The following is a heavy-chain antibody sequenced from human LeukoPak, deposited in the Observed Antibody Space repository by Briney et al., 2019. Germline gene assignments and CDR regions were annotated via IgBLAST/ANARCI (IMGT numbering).Heavy chain of an antibody. D-gene: IGHD5-24*01. J-gene: IGHJ4*02. CDR1: GGTLTNYA. Sequence: GASVKVSFTASGGTLTNYAFGWVRQAPGQGLEWKGRIISDPGVPHYSQDFLGRVTITADKSTNTVYMELSSLRSEDTAVYYCARAKDGYNYYFDYWGQGTLVTVSS. CDR2: IISDPGVP. CDR3: ARAKDGYNYYFDY. V-gene: IGHV1-69*04.